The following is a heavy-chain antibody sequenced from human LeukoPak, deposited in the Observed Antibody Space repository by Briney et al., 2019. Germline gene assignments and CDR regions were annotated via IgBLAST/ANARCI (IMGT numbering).Heavy chain of an antibody. J-gene: IGHJ5*02. Sequence: SETLSLTCTVSGGSTSSYYWSWIRQPPGKGLEWIGYIYYSGSTNYNPSLKSRVTISVDTSKNQFSLKLSSVTAADTAVYYCARTSANIAVAKFGFDPWGQGTLVTVSS. D-gene: IGHD6-19*01. V-gene: IGHV4-59*01. CDR2: IYYSGST. CDR3: ARTSANIAVAKFGFDP. CDR1: GGSTSSYY.